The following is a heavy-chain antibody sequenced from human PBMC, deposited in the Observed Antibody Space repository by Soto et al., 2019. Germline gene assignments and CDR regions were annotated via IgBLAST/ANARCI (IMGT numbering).Heavy chain of an antibody. V-gene: IGHV3-21*01. Sequence: PGGSLRLSCAASGFTFSSYSMNWVRQAPGKGLEWVSSISSSSSYIYYADSVKGRLTISRDNAKNSLYLEMNSLRAEDTAVYYCARVRHPGGMDVWGQGTTVTVS. J-gene: IGHJ6*02. CDR3: ARVRHPGGMDV. CDR1: GFTFSSYS. D-gene: IGHD7-27*01. CDR2: ISSSSSYI.